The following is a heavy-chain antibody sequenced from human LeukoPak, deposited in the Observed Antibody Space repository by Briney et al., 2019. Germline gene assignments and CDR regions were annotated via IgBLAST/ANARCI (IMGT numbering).Heavy chain of an antibody. CDR2: IYYTGNT. D-gene: IGHD2-15*01. CDR1: GGSISNYY. V-gene: IGHV4-59*08. J-gene: IGHJ2*01. CDR3: ATGDCRGGSCYSGWYFDL. Sequence: SETLSLTCTVSGGSISNYYWSWIRQPPGKGLEWIGYIYYTGNTNYNPSLRSRVTISADTSKNQFSLKLSSVTAADTAVYYCATGDCRGGSCYSGWYFDLWGRGTLVTVSS.